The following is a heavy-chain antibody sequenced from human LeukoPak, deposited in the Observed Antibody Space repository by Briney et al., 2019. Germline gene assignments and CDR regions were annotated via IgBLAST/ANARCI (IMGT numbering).Heavy chain of an antibody. CDR3: ARVTGGSGNYYSPLHYYFDY. Sequence: SETLSLTCTVSGGSISSGDYYRSWIRQPPGKVLEWIGYIYYSGSSYYNPSLWSRVTISVDTSKNQFSLKLSSVTAADTAVYYCARVTGGSGNYYSPLHYYFDYWGQGTLVTVSS. J-gene: IGHJ4*02. CDR2: IYYSGSS. D-gene: IGHD3-10*01. V-gene: IGHV4-30-4*01. CDR1: GGSISSGDYY.